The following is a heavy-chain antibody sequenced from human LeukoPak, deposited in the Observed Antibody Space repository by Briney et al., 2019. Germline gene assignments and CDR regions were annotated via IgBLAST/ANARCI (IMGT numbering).Heavy chain of an antibody. CDR3: ARVAAPEGHAYYFDY. V-gene: IGHV3-66*01. CDR2: IYSGGLT. J-gene: IGHJ4*02. CDR1: GFTVSSDY. Sequence: GGALRLSCAASGFTVSSDYMXWVXXAPGKXLEWVSXIYSGGLTYYAASVTGRFTISRDNSKKPLYLQMNSLSPEDTAVYYCARVAAPEGHAYYFDYWGQGTLVTVSS.